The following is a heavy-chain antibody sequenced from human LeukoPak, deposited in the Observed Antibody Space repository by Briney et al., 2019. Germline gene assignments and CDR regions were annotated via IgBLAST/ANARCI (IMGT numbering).Heavy chain of an antibody. CDR3: ARGHYGDLYYYYGMDV. CDR1: GFTFGKYW. V-gene: IGHV3-7*03. D-gene: IGHD4-17*01. J-gene: IGHJ6*02. CDR2: IKLDGSEK. Sequence: PGGSLRLSCVASGFTFGKYWMSWIRQAPGKGLEWVANIKLDGSEKNYVDSVKGRFTISRDNTKNSLYLQMNSLRVEDTAVFYCARGHYGDLYYYYGMDVWGQGTTVTVSS.